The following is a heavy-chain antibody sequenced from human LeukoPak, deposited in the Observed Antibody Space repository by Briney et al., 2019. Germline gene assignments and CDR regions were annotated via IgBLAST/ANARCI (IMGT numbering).Heavy chain of an antibody. Sequence: GGSLRLSCAASGFTFSSYSMNWIRQAPGKGLEWVSSISSSSSYIYYADSVKGRFTISRDNAKNSLYLQMNSLRAEDTAVYYCASIYAGNSEADAFDIWGQGTMVTVSS. CDR1: GFTFSSYS. J-gene: IGHJ3*02. CDR3: ASIYAGNSEADAFDI. V-gene: IGHV3-21*01. D-gene: IGHD4-23*01. CDR2: ISSSSSYI.